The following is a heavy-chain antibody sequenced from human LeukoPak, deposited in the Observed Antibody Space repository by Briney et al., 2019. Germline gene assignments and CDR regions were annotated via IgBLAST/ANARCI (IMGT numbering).Heavy chain of an antibody. CDR1: GFTFSSYA. D-gene: IGHD1-26*01. CDR2: ISGSGGST. Sequence: GGSLRLSCAASGFTFSSYAMSWVRQAPGKGLEWVSAISGSGGSTYYADSVKGRFTISRGNSKNTLYLQMNSLRAEDTAVYYCAKASGSYFERSYFDYWGQGTLVTVSS. J-gene: IGHJ4*02. CDR3: AKASGSYFERSYFDY. V-gene: IGHV3-23*01.